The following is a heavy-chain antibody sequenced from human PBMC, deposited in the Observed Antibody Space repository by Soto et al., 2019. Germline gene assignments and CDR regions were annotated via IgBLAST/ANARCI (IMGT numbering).Heavy chain of an antibody. CDR1: GFTFSPYS. J-gene: IGHJ4*02. V-gene: IGHV3-21*01. Sequence: WSLRLSCAASGFTFSPYSMNWVRQAPGKGLEWVSSITSSSHYISYADSVKGRFTISRDDAKNSLYLQMNSLRAEDTAVYYCARQGYSYGPRFDYWGQGTLVTVSS. CDR2: ITSSSHYI. D-gene: IGHD5-18*01. CDR3: ARQGYSYGPRFDY.